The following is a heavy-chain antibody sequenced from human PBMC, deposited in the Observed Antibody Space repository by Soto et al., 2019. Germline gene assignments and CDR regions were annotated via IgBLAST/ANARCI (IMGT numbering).Heavy chain of an antibody. V-gene: IGHV3-73*01. J-gene: IGHJ4*02. CDR1: GFTFSGSA. CDR3: TRHVSRGVTSYDY. CDR2: IRSKANSYAT. D-gene: IGHD4-17*01. Sequence: GGSLRLSCAASGFTFSGSAMHWVRQASGKGLEWVGRIRSKANSYATAYAASVKGRFTISRDDSKNTAYLQMNSLKTEDTAVYYCTRHVSRGVTSYDYWGQGTLVTVSS.